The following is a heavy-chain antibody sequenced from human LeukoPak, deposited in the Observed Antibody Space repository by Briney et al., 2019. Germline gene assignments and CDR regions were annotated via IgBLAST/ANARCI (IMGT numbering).Heavy chain of an antibody. D-gene: IGHD3-9*01. CDR2: TSGRGDYT. CDR1: VFTFSNYA. V-gene: IGHV3-23*01. J-gene: IGHJ5*02. Sequence: GSLRPSCAASVFTFSNYAMSWVRQAPGEGLEWVSATSGRGDYTYYAHSVKGRFTISRENSKKTVYLQMNSLRVEDTDVYYCAKDPHANRSDWFIRYFDLWGQGTLVSVSS. CDR3: AKDPHANRSDWFIRYFDL.